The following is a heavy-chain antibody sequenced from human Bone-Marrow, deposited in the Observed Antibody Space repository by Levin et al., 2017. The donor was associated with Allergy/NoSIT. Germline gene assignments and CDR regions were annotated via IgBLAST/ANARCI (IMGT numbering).Heavy chain of an antibody. CDR3: ATDFYSVDHYSDY. CDR1: GGTFRNYA. J-gene: IGHJ4*02. V-gene: IGHV1-69*01. CDR2: IITIFGTT. Sequence: GGSLRLSCKTSGGTFRNYAISWVRQAPGQGLEWMGGIITIFGTTNYARKFQGRVTVTADASTSTAYMELTSLRSEDTAVYYCATDFYSVDHYSDYWGQGTLITVSS. D-gene: IGHD5/OR15-5a*01.